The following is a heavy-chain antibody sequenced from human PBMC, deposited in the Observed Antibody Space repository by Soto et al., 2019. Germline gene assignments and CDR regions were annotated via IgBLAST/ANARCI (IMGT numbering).Heavy chain of an antibody. J-gene: IGHJ6*03. CDR1: GFTFSNSW. CDR2: MNPDGSTK. CDR3: ARHCHYCIDV. Sequence: GGSLRLSCAASGFTFSNSWMTWVRQTPGKGLEWVANMNPDGSTKNYVDSVKGRFTISRDNAQNSLYLQMNSLRAEDTAVFYCARHCHYCIDVWGRGTTVTVS. V-gene: IGHV3-7*01. D-gene: IGHD2-21*02.